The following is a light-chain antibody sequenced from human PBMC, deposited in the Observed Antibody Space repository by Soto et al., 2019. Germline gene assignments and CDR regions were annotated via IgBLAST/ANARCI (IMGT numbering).Light chain of an antibody. V-gene: IGKV3-11*01. Sequence: EIVLTQSPDTLSLSPGERATLSCRASQSVSSYLAWYQQKPGQAPRLLIHDASNRATGIPARFSGSGSGTDFTLTISSLEPEDFAVYYCQQRSNWPLTFGGGTNVDIK. CDR1: QSVSSY. CDR3: QQRSNWPLT. CDR2: DAS. J-gene: IGKJ4*01.